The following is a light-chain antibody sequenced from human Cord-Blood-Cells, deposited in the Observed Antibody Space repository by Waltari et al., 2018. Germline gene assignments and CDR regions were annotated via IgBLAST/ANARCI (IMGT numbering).Light chain of an antibody. J-gene: IGKJ1*01. CDR1: QSVSSN. CDR3: QQYNNWPRT. CDR2: GAS. V-gene: IGKV3-15*01. Sequence: ELVMTQSPATLSVSPGERATLSCRANQSVSSNLAWYQQKPGQAPRLLIYGASTRATGIPARFSGSGSGTEFTLTISSLQSEDFAVYYCQQYNNWPRTFGQGTKVEIK.